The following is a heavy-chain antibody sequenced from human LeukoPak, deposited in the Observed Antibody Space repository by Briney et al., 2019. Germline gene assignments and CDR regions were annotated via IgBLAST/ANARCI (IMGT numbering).Heavy chain of an antibody. CDR3: ARGPRLRFLEWPSFFDY. D-gene: IGHD3-3*01. Sequence: SETLSLTCAVYGGSFSGYYWSWIRQPPGKGPEWIGEINHSGSTNYNPSLKSRVTISVDTSKNQFSLKLSSVTAADTAVYYCARGPRLRFLEWPSFFDYWGQGTLVTVSS. J-gene: IGHJ4*02. V-gene: IGHV4-34*01. CDR1: GGSFSGYY. CDR2: INHSGST.